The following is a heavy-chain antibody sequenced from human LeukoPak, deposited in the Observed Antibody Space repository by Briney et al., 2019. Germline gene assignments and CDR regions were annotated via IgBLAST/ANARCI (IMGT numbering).Heavy chain of an antibody. CDR3: ANSDRLGGDY. CDR1: GFRFNSYS. V-gene: IGHV3-48*04. D-gene: IGHD3-16*01. CDR2: ISHGGGSM. Sequence: GGSLRLSCVASGFRFNSYSMNWVRQAPGKGLEWISYISHGGGSMFFGDSVKGRFTISRDDAKNSVYLQMDSLSAEDTAVYYCANSDRLGGDYWGQGTLVTVSS. J-gene: IGHJ4*02.